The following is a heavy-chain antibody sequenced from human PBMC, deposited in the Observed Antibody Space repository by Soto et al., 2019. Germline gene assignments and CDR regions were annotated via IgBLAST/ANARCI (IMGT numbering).Heavy chain of an antibody. CDR2: IIPIFGTA. CDR3: ARDQGGNGGGGGRPDYYYYGMDV. Sequence: QVQLVQSGAEVKKPGSSVKVSCKASGGTFSSYAISWVRQAPGQGLEWMGGIIPIFGTANYAQKFQGRVTITADESTSTAYMELSSLRSEDTAVYYCARDQGGNGGGGGRPDYYYYGMDVWGQGTTVTVSS. D-gene: IGHD2-21*01. J-gene: IGHJ6*02. V-gene: IGHV1-69*12. CDR1: GGTFSSYA.